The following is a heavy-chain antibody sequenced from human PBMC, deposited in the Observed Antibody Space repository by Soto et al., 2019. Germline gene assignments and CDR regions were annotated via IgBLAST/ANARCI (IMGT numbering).Heavy chain of an antibody. CDR3: ARGGLRFLEWLSSLGMDV. J-gene: IGHJ6*02. Sequence: SETLSLTCAVYGGSFSGYYWSWIRQPPGKGLEWIGEINHSGSTNYNPSLKSRVTISVDTSKNQFFLKLSSVTAADTAVYYCARGGLRFLEWLSSLGMDVWGQGTTVTVSS. CDR1: GGSFSGYY. V-gene: IGHV4-34*01. D-gene: IGHD3-3*01. CDR2: INHSGST.